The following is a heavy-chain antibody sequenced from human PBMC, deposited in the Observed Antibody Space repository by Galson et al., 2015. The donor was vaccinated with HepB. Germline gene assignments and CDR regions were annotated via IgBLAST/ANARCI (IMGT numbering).Heavy chain of an antibody. CDR1: GFSFSSNA. V-gene: IGHV3-23*01. CDR2: ISASADNT. Sequence: SLRLSCAASGFSFSSNALSWVRQAPGKGLEWVSAISASADNTYYADSVQGRFTISRDNSKNTLYLQMSSLRAEDTAVYYCAKLPTYYFGSGSSQSASDIWGQGTMVTVSS. CDR3: AKLPTYYFGSGSSQSASDI. D-gene: IGHD3-10*01. J-gene: IGHJ3*02.